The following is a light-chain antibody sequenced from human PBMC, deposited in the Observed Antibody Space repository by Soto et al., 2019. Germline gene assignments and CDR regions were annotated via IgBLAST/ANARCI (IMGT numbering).Light chain of an antibody. CDR2: KAS. CDR3: QHYNTYPWT. Sequence: IQMPQSPSILSASVGDRVTITCRASQSISSWLAWYQQKPGKAPNLLIHKASHLESGVPSRFSGSGSGTEFTLTISSLQPGDFATYYCQHYNTYPWTFGQGTKVDIK. J-gene: IGKJ1*01. V-gene: IGKV1-5*03. CDR1: QSISSW.